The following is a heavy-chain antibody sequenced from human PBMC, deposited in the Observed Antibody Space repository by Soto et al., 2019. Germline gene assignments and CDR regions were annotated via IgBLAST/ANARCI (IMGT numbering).Heavy chain of an antibody. CDR2: TRNKANSYST. Sequence: PGGSLRLSCAASGFTFNDHYMDWVRQAPGKGLEWVGRTRNKANSYSTDYAASVKGRFTISRDDSKNSLYLQMNSLKTEDTAVYYCARGVIIINSYSGLDVWGQGTKVTVSS. V-gene: IGHV3-72*01. CDR3: ARGVIIINSYSGLDV. D-gene: IGHD3-9*01. J-gene: IGHJ6*02. CDR1: GFTFNDHY.